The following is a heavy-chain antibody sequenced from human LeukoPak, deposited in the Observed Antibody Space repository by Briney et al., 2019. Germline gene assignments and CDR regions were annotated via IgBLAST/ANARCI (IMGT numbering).Heavy chain of an antibody. V-gene: IGHV3-48*03. J-gene: IGHJ6*04. D-gene: IGHD3-10*02. CDR3: AELGITMIGGV. Sequence: GGSLRLSCAASGSTFSSYEMNWVRQAPGKGLEWVSYTSSSGSTIYYADSVKGRFTISRDNAKNSLYLQMNSLRAEDTAVYYCAELGITMIGGVWGKGTTVTISS. CDR2: TSSSGSTI. CDR1: GSTFSSYE.